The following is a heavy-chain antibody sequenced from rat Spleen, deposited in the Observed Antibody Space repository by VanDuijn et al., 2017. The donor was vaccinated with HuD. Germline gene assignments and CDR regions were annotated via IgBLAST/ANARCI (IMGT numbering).Heavy chain of an antibody. D-gene: IGHD2-7*01. CDR1: GFTFSSFP. V-gene: IGHV5-25*01. CDR2: ISSGGGGI. CDR3: ARQGYLRDWYFDF. Sequence: EVQLVESGGGLVQPGRSLKLSCAASGFTFSSFPMAWVRQAPKKGLEWVPSISSGGGGIYYLDSVKGRFTISRDNAKSTLYLQMDSLRSEDTASYYCARQGYLRDWYFDFWGPGTMVTVSS. J-gene: IGHJ1*01.